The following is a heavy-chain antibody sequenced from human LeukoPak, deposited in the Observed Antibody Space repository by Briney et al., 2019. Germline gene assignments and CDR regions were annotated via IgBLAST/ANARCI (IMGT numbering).Heavy chain of an antibody. J-gene: IGHJ4*02. D-gene: IGHD1-1*01. CDR3: AREGGGTDY. Sequence: GGSLRLSCAASGFSFSVYSMCWVRQAPGKGLEWVATIRQAGSDKYYVDSVKGRFTISRDNAKNSLYLQMNSLSAEDTAVYYCAREGGGTDYWGQGTLVTVSS. CDR1: GFSFSVYS. V-gene: IGHV3-7*01. CDR2: IRQAGSDK.